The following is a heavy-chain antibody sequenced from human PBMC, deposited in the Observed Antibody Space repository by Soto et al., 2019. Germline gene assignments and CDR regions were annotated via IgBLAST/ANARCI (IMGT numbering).Heavy chain of an antibody. CDR2: ISSSSSTI. CDR3: ARELKQLVPFGAFDI. Sequence: PGGSLRLSCAASGFTFSSYSMNWVRQAPGKGLEWVSYISSSSSTIYYADSVKGRFTISRDNAKNSLYLQMNSLRAEDTAVYYCARELKQLVPFGAFDIWGQGTMVTVSS. V-gene: IGHV3-48*01. D-gene: IGHD6-6*01. CDR1: GFTFSSYS. J-gene: IGHJ3*02.